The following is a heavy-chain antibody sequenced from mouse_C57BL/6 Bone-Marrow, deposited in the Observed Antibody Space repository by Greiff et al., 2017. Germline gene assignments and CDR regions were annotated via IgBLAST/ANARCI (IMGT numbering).Heavy chain of an antibody. CDR2: IDPSDSYT. CDR1: GYTFTSYW. J-gene: IGHJ1*03. Sequence: VKLQQPGAELVRPGTSVKLSCKASGYTFTSYWMHWVKQRPGQGLEWIGVIDPSDSYTNYNQKFKGKATLTVDTSSSTAYMQLSSLTSEDSAVYYCAKGSVTTVVRYFDVWGTGTTVTVSS. D-gene: IGHD1-1*01. V-gene: IGHV1-59*01. CDR3: AKGSVTTVVRYFDV.